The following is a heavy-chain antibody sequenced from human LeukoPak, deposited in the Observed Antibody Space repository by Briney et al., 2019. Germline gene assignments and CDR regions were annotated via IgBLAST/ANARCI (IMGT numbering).Heavy chain of an antibody. Sequence: PSETLSLTCTVSGGSISSYYWSWIRQPPGKGLEWIGYIYYSGSTNYNPSLKSRVTISVDTSKNQFSLKLSSVTAADTAVYYCARVQWLRSYGMDVWGQGTTVTVSS. CDR2: IYYSGST. V-gene: IGHV4-59*01. D-gene: IGHD5-12*01. CDR1: GGSISSYY. J-gene: IGHJ6*02. CDR3: ARVQWLRSYGMDV.